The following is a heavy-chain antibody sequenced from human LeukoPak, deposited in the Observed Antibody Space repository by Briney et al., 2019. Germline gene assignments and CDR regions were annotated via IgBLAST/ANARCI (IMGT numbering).Heavy chain of an antibody. V-gene: IGHV3-30*04. CDR2: ISYDGSNK. J-gene: IGHJ4*02. CDR3: ARDVSTMVRGVFDY. CDR1: GFTFSSYA. D-gene: IGHD3-10*01. Sequence: GGSLRLSCAASGFTFSSYAMRWVRQAPGKGLEWVAVISYDGSNKYYADSVKGRFTISRDNSKNTLYLQMNSLRAEDTAVYYCARDVSTMVRGVFDYWGQGTLVTVSS.